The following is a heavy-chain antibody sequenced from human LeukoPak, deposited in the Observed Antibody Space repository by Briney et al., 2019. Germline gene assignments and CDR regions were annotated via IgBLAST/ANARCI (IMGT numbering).Heavy chain of an antibody. Sequence: GGSLRLSCAASGFPFTSYWMRWVPQVPGKARVCVSQINVDGSITRYADAVKGRFTISRDNAKNTLELEMNSLTVDDTGVYYCARGTWYIDVRGRRSMVTVSS. CDR1: GFPFTSYW. D-gene: IGHD1-7*01. CDR2: INVDGSIT. J-gene: IGHJ2*01. V-gene: IGHV3-74*01. CDR3: ARGTWYIDV.